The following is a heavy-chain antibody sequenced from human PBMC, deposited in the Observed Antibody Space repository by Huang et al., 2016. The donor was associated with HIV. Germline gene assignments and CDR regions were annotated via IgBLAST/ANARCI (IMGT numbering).Heavy chain of an antibody. CDR1: GYTFISYA. V-gene: IGHV1-3*01. CDR3: VRGGLYGDSSFDY. CDR2: INAGNGNT. J-gene: IGHJ4*02. Sequence: QVQLVQSGAEVKKPGASVKVSCKTSGYTFISYAIHWVRQAPGQRLEWMGWINAGNGNTKYSQKFQGRVTITRDTSASTAYMELSSLRSEDTAVYYCVRGGLYGDSSFDYWGQGTLVTVSS. D-gene: IGHD4-17*01.